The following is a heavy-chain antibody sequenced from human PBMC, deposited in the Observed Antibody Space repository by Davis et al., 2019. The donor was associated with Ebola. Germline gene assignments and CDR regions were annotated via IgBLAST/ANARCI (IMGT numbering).Heavy chain of an antibody. CDR3: AKEYCSSTSCYTGFDY. Sequence: PGGSLRLSCAASGFTFSSYAMSWVRQAPGKGLEWVSAISGSGGSTYYADSVKGRFTISRDNSKNTLYLQMNSLRAEDTAVYYCAKEYCSSTSCYTGFDYWGQGTLVTVSS. V-gene: IGHV3-23*01. D-gene: IGHD2-2*02. J-gene: IGHJ4*02. CDR2: ISGSGGST. CDR1: GFTFSSYA.